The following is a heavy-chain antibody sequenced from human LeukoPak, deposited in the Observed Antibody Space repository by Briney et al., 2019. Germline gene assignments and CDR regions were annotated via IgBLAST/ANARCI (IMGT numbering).Heavy chain of an antibody. CDR3: ARAGDYYGSGSYYSPYGMDV. CDR2: ISSSSSYI. D-gene: IGHD3-10*01. J-gene: IGHJ6*02. Sequence: GGSLRLSCAASGFTFSSYSMNWVRQAQGKGLEWVSSISSSSSYIYYADSVKGRFTISRDNAKNSLYLQMNSLRAEDTAVYYCARAGDYYGSGSYYSPYGMDVWGQGTTVTVSS. V-gene: IGHV3-21*01. CDR1: GFTFSSYS.